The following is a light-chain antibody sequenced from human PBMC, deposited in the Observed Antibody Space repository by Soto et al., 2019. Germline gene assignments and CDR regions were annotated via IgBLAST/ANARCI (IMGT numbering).Light chain of an antibody. CDR1: QSISTW. V-gene: IGKV1-5*03. J-gene: IGKJ1*01. CDR3: QQYNSYRT. Sequence: DVQMTQSPSTLSASVGDRVIITCRASQSISTWLAWYQQKPGKAPKILIHKASSLESGVPSRFSGSGSGTEFTLTISSLQPDDFETYYCQQYNSYRTFGQGTKVEIK. CDR2: KAS.